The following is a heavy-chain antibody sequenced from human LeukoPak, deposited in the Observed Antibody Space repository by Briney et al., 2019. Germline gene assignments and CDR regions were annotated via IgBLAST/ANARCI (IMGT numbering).Heavy chain of an antibody. CDR3: ARSYASSWYWNWFDP. CDR1: GFTFDDYG. V-gene: IGHV3-20*04. Sequence: GGSLRLSCAASGFTFDDYGMSWVRQAPGKGLEWVAGINWNGRSTAYADFVKGRFTISRDNAKNSLYLQMNSLRAEDTAVYYCARSYASSWYWNWFDPWGQGTLVTVSS. J-gene: IGHJ5*02. D-gene: IGHD6-13*01. CDR2: INWNGRST.